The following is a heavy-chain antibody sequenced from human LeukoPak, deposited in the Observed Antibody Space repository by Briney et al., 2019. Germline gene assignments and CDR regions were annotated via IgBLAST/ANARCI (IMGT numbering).Heavy chain of an antibody. CDR1: GYILTELS. Sequence: ASVKVSCKVSGYILTELSMHWVRQAPGKGLEWMGGFDPEDGETIYAQNFQGRVTMTEDTSTDTAYMKLRSLRSEDTAVYYCAGSLGYCTSNVCYLKYWGQGTLVTVSS. J-gene: IGHJ4*02. V-gene: IGHV1-24*01. CDR3: AGSLGYCTSNVCYLKY. CDR2: FDPEDGET. D-gene: IGHD2-8*01.